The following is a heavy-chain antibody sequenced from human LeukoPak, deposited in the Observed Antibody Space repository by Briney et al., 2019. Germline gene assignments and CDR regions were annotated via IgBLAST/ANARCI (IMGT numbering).Heavy chain of an antibody. CDR1: GGSISSYY. CDR3: AGHYYDSSGYYYDY. D-gene: IGHD3-22*01. V-gene: IGHV4-59*01. Sequence: SETLSLTCTVSGGSISSYYWSRIRQPPGKGLEWIGYIYYSGSTNYNPSLKSRVTISVDTSKNQFSLKLSSVTAADTAVYYCAGHYYDSSGYYYDYWGQGTLVTVSS. J-gene: IGHJ4*02. CDR2: IYYSGST.